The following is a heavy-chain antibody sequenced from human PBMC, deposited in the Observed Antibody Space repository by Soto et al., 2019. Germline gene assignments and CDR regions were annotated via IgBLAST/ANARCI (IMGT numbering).Heavy chain of an antibody. CDR2: INPNSGGT. D-gene: IGHD1-1*01. V-gene: IGHV1-2*04. CDR3: ARGGAGTTSYYYYDMDV. J-gene: IGHJ6*02. CDR1: GYTFTGYY. Sequence: GASVKVSCKASGYTFTGYYMHWVRQAPGQGLEWMGWINPNSGGTNYAQKFQGWVTMTRDTSISTAYMELSRLRSDDTAVYYCARGGAGTTSYYYYDMDVWGQGTTVTVSS.